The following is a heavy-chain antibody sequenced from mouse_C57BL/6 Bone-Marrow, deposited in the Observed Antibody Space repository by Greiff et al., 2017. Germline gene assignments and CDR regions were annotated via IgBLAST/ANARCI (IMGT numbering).Heavy chain of an antibody. CDR1: GYTFTTYP. CDR3: ARLNCDVGYFDY. Sequence: QVQLQQSGAELVKPGASVKMSCKASGYTFTTYPIEWMKPNHGKSLEWIGNFPPYNDDTKNNEKFKGKATLTVEKSSCTVYLELSRLTSDDSAVYFYARLNCDVGYFDYWGQGTTLTVSS. D-gene: IGHD4-1*01. V-gene: IGHV1-47*01. J-gene: IGHJ2*01. CDR2: FPPYNDDT.